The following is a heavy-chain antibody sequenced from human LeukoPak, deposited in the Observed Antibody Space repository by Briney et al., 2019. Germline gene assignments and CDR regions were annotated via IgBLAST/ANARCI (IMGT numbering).Heavy chain of an antibody. V-gene: IGHV4-59*01. J-gene: IGHJ4*02. D-gene: IGHD6-19*01. CDR1: GGSISSYH. CDR2: IFYSGST. Sequence: SETLSLTCTVSGGSISSYHWSWLRQPPGKGLEWLGYIFYSGSTNYNPSLKNRVTISGDTSKNQFSLELSSVTTADTAVYYCARGAVAGQDFDYWGQGTLVTVSS. CDR3: ARGAVAGQDFDY.